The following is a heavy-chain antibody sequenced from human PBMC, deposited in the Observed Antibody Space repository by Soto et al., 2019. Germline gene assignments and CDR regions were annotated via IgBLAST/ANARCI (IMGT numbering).Heavy chain of an antibody. CDR3: ARAGKYYYGSGRDYCYGMDV. Sequence: QVQLVQSGAEVKKPGASVKVSCKASGYTFTSYGVSWVRQAPGQGLAWMGWISGYNGNTNYAQKLQGRVTMTTDTSMSTAYMELWSLRSDDTAVYYCARAGKYYYGSGRDYCYGMDVWGQGITVTVSS. D-gene: IGHD3-10*01. CDR2: ISGYNGNT. CDR1: GYTFTSYG. J-gene: IGHJ6*02. V-gene: IGHV1-18*04.